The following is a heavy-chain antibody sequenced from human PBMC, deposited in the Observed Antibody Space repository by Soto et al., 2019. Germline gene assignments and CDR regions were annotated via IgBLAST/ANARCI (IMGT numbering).Heavy chain of an antibody. V-gene: IGHV3-7*01. CDR1: GFTFNTYW. J-gene: IGHJ3*02. D-gene: IGHD4-17*01. CDR2: IKYDGSEK. Sequence: GGSLRLSCAASGFTFNTYWMNWVRQAPGEGLEWVANIKYDGSEKNYVDSVKGRFIISRDNAKNSLYLQMNSLRAEDTAVYYCAKIVTTVTIEGAFDIWGQGTMVTVSS. CDR3: AKIVTTVTIEGAFDI.